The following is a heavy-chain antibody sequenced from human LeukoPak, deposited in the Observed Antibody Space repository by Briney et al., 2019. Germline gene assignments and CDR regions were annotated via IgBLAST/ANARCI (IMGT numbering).Heavy chain of an antibody. J-gene: IGHJ6*03. V-gene: IGHV1-2*02. CDR1: GYTFSVYY. Sequence: APVKVSCKASGYTFSVYYMHWVRQAPGQGLEWMGWMNPNSGGTNYAQKFKGRVTMTRDTSISTAYMELSRLTSDDTAVYYCARDPSHYYYMDVWGKGTTVTVSS. CDR3: ARDPSHYYYMDV. CDR2: MNPNSGGT.